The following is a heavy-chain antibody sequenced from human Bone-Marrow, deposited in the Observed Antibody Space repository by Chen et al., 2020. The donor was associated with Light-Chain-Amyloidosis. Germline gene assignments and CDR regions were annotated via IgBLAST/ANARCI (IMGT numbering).Heavy chain of an antibody. V-gene: IGHV4-34*01. CDR1: GGSLSGYY. CDR2: INHSGDT. Sequence: QVQLQQWGAGLLKPSETLSLTCGVYGGSLSGYYWRWIRQSTGKGLEWIGEINHSGDTKYNTSLRGRVTISVDTSKNQFSLKLRSVTAADTAVYYCARRIFGIVRTAYSYYMDVWGKGTTVTVSS. CDR3: ARRIFGIVRTAYSYYMDV. D-gene: IGHD3-3*01. J-gene: IGHJ6*03.